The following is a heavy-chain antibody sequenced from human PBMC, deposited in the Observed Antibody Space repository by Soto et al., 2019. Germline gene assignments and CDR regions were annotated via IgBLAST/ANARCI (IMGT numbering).Heavy chain of an antibody. V-gene: IGHV1-46*01. CDR3: ARTRGYYDSSGYPYYFDY. CDR1: GYTFTSYY. D-gene: IGHD3-22*01. J-gene: IGHJ4*02. CDR2: INPSGGST. Sequence: VASVKVSCKASGYTFTSYYMHWVRQAPGQGLEWMGIINPSGGSTSYAQKFQGRVTMTRDTSTSTVYMELSSLRSEDTAVYYFARTRGYYDSSGYPYYFDYWGQGTLVTVSS.